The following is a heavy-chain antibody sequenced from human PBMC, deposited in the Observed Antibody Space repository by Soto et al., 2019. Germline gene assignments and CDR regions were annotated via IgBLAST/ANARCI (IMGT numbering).Heavy chain of an antibody. CDR3: TREAPGPFYDISDY. V-gene: IGHV3-49*03. CDR2: IRSKAYGGTT. J-gene: IGHJ4*02. Sequence: GGSLRLSCTASGFTFGDYAMSWFRQAPGKGLEWVGFIRSKAYGGTTEYAASVKGRFTISRDDSKSIAYLQMNSLKTEDTAVYYCTREAPGPFYDISDYWGQGTLVTVSS. D-gene: IGHD3-9*01. CDR1: GFTFGDYA.